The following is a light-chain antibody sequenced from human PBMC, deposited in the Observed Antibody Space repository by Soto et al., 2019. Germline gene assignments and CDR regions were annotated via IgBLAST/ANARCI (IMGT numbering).Light chain of an antibody. J-gene: IGKJ1*01. V-gene: IGKV3-15*01. CDR2: GAS. CDR1: QSVSSN. Sequence: EIVMTQSPATLSVSPGERATLSCRASQSVSSNLVWYQQKPGQAPRVLIYGASTRATGIPARFSGSGSGTEFTLTISSLQSEDFAVYYCKQYNTWPPWTFGQGTKVEIK. CDR3: KQYNTWPPWT.